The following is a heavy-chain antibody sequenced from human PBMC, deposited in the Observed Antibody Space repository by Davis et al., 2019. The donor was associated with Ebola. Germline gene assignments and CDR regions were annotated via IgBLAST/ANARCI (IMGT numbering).Heavy chain of an antibody. V-gene: IGHV4-59*08. J-gene: IGHJ6*02. CDR3: ARQPRYSSGWGTYYYYGMDV. CDR2: IYSSGNT. Sequence: SETLSLTCTVSGGSISSSYWSWIRQPPGKGLEWIGYIYSSGNTNSNPSLKSRVTISVDTSKNQFSLKLSSVTAADTAVYYCARQPRYSSGWGTYYYYGMDVWGQGTTVTVSS. D-gene: IGHD6-19*01. CDR1: GGSISSSY.